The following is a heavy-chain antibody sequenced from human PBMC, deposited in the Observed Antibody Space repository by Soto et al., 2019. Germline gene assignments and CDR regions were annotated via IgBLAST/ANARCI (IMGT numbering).Heavy chain of an antibody. J-gene: IGHJ6*02. CDR1: GGSISSSSYY. Sequence: SETLSLTCTVSGGSISSSSYYWGWIRQPPGKGLEWIGSIYYSGSTYYNPSLKSRVTISVDTSKNQFSLKLSSVTAADTAVYYCARTNHNCSGGSCYSYYGMDVWGQGTTVTVSS. D-gene: IGHD2-15*01. V-gene: IGHV4-39*01. CDR3: ARTNHNCSGGSCYSYYGMDV. CDR2: IYYSGST.